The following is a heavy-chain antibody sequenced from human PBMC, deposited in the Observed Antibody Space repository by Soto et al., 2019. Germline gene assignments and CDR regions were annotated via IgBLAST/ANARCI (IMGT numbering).Heavy chain of an antibody. V-gene: IGHV3-15*02. CDR3: TTLRREKSCTSVSCYGDGAS. J-gene: IGHJ5*02. Sequence: EVPLVESGGALVKPGESLTLSCAASGFTFNSAWMTWVRQAPGKGMEWVGRIKSWTDGGRVDTAAPVKGRFTISRDDSKNTFYLQMNSLTSEDTAVYYCTTLRREKSCTSVSCYGDGASWGQGTLVTVSS. D-gene: IGHD2-2*01. CDR1: GFTFNSAW. CDR2: IKSWTDGGRV.